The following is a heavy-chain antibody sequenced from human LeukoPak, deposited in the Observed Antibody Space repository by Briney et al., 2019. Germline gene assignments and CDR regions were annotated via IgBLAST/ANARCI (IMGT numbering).Heavy chain of an antibody. V-gene: IGHV1-69*06. CDR1: GGTFSSYA. CDR3: ARGSSWHYYYYMDV. D-gene: IGHD6-13*01. CDR2: IIPIFGTA. J-gene: IGHJ6*03. Sequence: GASVKVSCKASGGTFSSYAISWVRQAPGQGLEWMGGIIPIFGTANYAQKFQGRVTITSDKSTSTAYMELSSLRSEDTAVYYCARGSSWHYYYYMDVWGKGTTVTVSS.